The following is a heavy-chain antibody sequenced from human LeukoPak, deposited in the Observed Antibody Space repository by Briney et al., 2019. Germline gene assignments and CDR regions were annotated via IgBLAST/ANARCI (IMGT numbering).Heavy chain of an antibody. CDR1: GGSVSSGNYY. V-gene: IGHV4-61*02. J-gene: IGHJ5*02. CDR2: IYTSGST. Sequence: TSQTLSLTCTVSGGSVSSGNYYWTWIRQPAGKGLEWIGRIYTSGSTNYNPSLKSRVTISVDTSKNQFSLKLSSVTAADTAVYYCARSGWKQLVGSNWFDPWGQGTLVTVSS. D-gene: IGHD6-6*01. CDR3: ARSGWKQLVGSNWFDP.